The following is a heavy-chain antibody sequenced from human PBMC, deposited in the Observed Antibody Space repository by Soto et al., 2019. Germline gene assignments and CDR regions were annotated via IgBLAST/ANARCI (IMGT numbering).Heavy chain of an antibody. CDR1: GFTVSSNY. V-gene: IGHV3-53*01. Sequence: PGGSLRLSCAVSGFTVSSNYMSWVRQAPGKGLEWVSLIYSGGSTYYADSVKGRFTISRDNSKNTLYLQMNSLRAEDTAVYYCARRYPIAAVGNVWFDPWGQGTLVTVSS. J-gene: IGHJ5*02. CDR2: IYSGGST. CDR3: ARRYPIAAVGNVWFDP. D-gene: IGHD6-13*01.